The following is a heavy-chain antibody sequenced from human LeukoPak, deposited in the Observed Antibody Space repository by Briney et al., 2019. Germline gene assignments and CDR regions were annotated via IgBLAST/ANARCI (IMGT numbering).Heavy chain of an antibody. D-gene: IGHD1-1*01. CDR1: GFTFSTYG. V-gene: IGHV3-30*03. CDR3: ARGFDSNLEHYYYMDV. J-gene: IGHJ6*03. CDR2: ISPDGNNK. Sequence: PGGSLRLSCMISGFTFSTYGMHWVRQAPGKGLEWVAVISPDGNNKYYVDSVKGRFTVSRDNSKNTLYVQMNSLTTEDTAVYFCARGFDSNLEHYYYMDVWGKGTTVTVSS.